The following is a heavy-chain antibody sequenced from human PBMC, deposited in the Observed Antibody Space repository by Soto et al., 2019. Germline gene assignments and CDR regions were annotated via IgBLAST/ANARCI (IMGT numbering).Heavy chain of an antibody. Sequence: SETLSLTCTVSGGSISSNIYYWGWIRQPPGKGLEWIGNIHYSGSTYYDSSLKSRVTISVDTSKNQFSLRLNSVAAADTAMYYCTKRGDCPGDCNLNYFDSWGQGTQVTVSS. D-gene: IGHD2-21*02. J-gene: IGHJ4*02. CDR2: IHYSGST. CDR1: GGSISSNIYY. V-gene: IGHV4-39*07. CDR3: TKRGDCPGDCNLNYFDS.